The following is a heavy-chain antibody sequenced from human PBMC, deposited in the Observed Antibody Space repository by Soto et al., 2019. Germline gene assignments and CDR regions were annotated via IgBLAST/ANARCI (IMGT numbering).Heavy chain of an antibody. CDR2: FRTSGDGGTT. V-gene: IGHV3-23*01. Sequence: PGGSLRLSCAASGFTFSSYSMSGVRRAPGKGLEWVSGFRTSGDGGTTYYADSVNGRFTISRDNSKNMLFVEMNSLRAEDTAIYYCAKKVSSGPGSQYFDYWGQGTLVTVSS. J-gene: IGHJ4*02. D-gene: IGHD3-10*01. CDR1: GFTFSSYS. CDR3: AKKVSSGPGSQYFDY.